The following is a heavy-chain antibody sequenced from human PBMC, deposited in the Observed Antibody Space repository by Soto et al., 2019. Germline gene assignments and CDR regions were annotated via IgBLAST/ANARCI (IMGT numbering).Heavy chain of an antibody. Sequence: ASVKVSCKASGYTFTSYGISWVRQAPGQGLEWMGWISAYNGNTNYAQKLQGRVTMTTDTSTSTAYMELRSLRSDDTAVYYCARVFWIGALTGWFDPWGQGTLVTVSS. V-gene: IGHV1-18*01. CDR2: ISAYNGNT. D-gene: IGHD3-10*01. CDR1: GYTFTSYG. J-gene: IGHJ5*02. CDR3: ARVFWIGALTGWFDP.